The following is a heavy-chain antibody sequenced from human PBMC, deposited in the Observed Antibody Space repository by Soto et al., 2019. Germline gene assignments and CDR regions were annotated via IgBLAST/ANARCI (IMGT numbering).Heavy chain of an antibody. CDR1: GGTFSSYT. CDR2: IIPILGIA. CDR3: AREIAVAGPTFDY. J-gene: IGHJ4*02. V-gene: IGHV1-69*08. D-gene: IGHD6-19*01. Sequence: QVQLVQSGAEVKKPGSSVKVSCKASGGTFSSYTISWVRQAPGQGLEWMGRIIPILGIANYAQKFQGRVTITADKSTSTAYMELSSLRSEDTAVYYCAREIAVAGPTFDYLGQGTLVTVSS.